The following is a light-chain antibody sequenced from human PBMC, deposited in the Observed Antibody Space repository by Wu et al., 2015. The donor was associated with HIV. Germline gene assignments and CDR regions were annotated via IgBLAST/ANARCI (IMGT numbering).Light chain of an antibody. V-gene: IGKV3-20*01. J-gene: IGKJ2*02. CDR2: DAS. CDR3: QQYGSSPRT. Sequence: EIVLTQSPGTLSLSPGERATLSCRTSQSVSSSYLAWYQLKPGQAPRLLIYDASSRATGIPDRFSGSGSGTDFTLTISGLEPEDFAVYYCQQYGSSPRTFGQGTKLEIK. CDR1: QSVSSSY.